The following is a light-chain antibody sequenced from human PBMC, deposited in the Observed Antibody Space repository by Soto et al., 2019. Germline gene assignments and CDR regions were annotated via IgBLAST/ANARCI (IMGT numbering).Light chain of an antibody. CDR3: QSYDNSLRAVL. CDR1: RSNIGAGSN. J-gene: IGLJ2*01. CDR2: DNT. Sequence: QSVLTQPPSVSGAPGQRVTISCTGSRSNIGAGSNVHWYQHLPGTAPKLLIYDNTNRPSGVPDRFSGSKSDTSASLAITGLQAEDEADYYSQSYDNSLRAVLFGGGTKVTVL. V-gene: IGLV1-40*01.